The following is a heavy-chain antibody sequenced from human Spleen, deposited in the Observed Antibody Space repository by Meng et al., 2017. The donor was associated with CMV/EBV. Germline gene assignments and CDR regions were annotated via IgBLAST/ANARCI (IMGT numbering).Heavy chain of an antibody. D-gene: IGHD7-27*01. Sequence: GESLKISCAASGFTVSSYFMTWVRLAPGKGLEWVSIIYSGGSRTYYADSVKGRFTISRDDSKNTLYLQMSSLRAEDTAIYYCAKDGEAHYGMDVWGQGTTVTVSS. CDR1: GFTVSSYF. J-gene: IGHJ6*02. CDR3: AKDGEAHYGMDV. V-gene: IGHV3-23*03. CDR2: IYSGGSRT.